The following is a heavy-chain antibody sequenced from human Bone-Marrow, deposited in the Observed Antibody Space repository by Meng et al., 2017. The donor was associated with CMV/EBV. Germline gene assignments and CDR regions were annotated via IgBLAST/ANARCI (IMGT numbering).Heavy chain of an antibody. CDR3: ARDKVVGATRGMGV. D-gene: IGHD1-26*01. J-gene: IGHJ6*02. V-gene: IGHV3-53*01. Sequence: GESLKISCAASGFTVSSNYMSWVRQAPGKELEWVSDIYSGGRTYYADSVKGRFTISRDNAKNSLYLQMNSLRAEDTAVYYCARDKVVGATRGMGVWGQGTTVTFSS. CDR1: GFTVSSNY. CDR2: IYSGGRT.